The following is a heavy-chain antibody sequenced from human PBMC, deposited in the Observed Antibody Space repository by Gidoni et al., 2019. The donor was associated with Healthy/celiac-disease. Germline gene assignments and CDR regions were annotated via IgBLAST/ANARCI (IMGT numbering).Heavy chain of an antibody. Sequence: QVQLVESGGGVVQPGRSLRLSCAASGFTFSSYAMHWVRQAPGKGLEWVAVISYDGSNKYYADSVKGRFTISRDNSKNTLYLQMNSLRAEDTAVYYCASPSGGWYNFDYWGQGTLVTVSS. CDR1: GFTFSSYA. V-gene: IGHV3-30-3*01. D-gene: IGHD6-19*01. CDR2: ISYDGSNK. J-gene: IGHJ4*02. CDR3: ASPSGGWYNFDY.